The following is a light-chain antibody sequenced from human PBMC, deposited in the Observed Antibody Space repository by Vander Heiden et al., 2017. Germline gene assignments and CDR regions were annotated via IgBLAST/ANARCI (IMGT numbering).Light chain of an antibody. CDR2: REGSGSY. CDR1: SGHSSYI. CDR3: ETWDSNIGG. J-gene: IGLJ3*02. Sequence: QPVLTQSSSASASLGSSVKLTCTLSSGHSSYIIAWHQQQPGKAPRYLMKREGSGSYNKGSGVPDRFSGSSSGADRYLTISNLQSEDEADYYCETWDSNIGGFGGGTKLTVL. V-gene: IGLV4-60*03.